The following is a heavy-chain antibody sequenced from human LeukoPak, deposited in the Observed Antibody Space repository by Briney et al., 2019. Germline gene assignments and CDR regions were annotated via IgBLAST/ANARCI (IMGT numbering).Heavy chain of an antibody. V-gene: IGHV3-23*01. J-gene: IGHJ4*02. CDR3: GKDKPTYNWWEVIES. CDR1: GFTFSSYA. Sequence: PGGSLRLSCVASGFTFSSYAMTWVRQAPGKGLEWVALITHTGGDSYYADSVKGRFAISRDNSKNTLYLEMNDLRAEDTALYFCGKDKPTYNWWEVIESWGQGALVTVSS. CDR2: ITHTGGDS. D-gene: IGHD1-1*01.